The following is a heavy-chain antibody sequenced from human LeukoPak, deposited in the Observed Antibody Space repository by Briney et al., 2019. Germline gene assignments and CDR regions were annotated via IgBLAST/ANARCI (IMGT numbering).Heavy chain of an antibody. CDR2: ISSSSSYI. J-gene: IGHJ4*02. V-gene: IGHV3-21*01. Sequence: GGSLRLSCAASGFTFSSYSVNWVRQAPGKGLEWVSSISSSSSYIYYADSVKGRFTISRDNAKNSLYLQMNSLRAEDTAVYYCARDLSVVVPAAILNYWGQGTLVTVSS. CDR3: ARDLSVVVPAAILNY. CDR1: GFTFSSYS. D-gene: IGHD2-2*02.